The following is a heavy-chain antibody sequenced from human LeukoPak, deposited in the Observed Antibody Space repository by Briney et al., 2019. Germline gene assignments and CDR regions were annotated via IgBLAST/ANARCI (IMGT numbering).Heavy chain of an antibody. V-gene: IGHV1-2*02. D-gene: IGHD5-24*01. CDR3: AREDGYNYNY. CDR2: INPNSGGT. J-gene: IGHJ4*02. Sequence: ASVKVSCKASGGTFSSYAISWVRQAPGQGLEWMGWINPNSGGTNYAQKFQGRVTMTRDTSISTAYMELSRLRSDDTAVYYCAREDGYNYNYWGQGTLVTVSS. CDR1: GGTFSSYA.